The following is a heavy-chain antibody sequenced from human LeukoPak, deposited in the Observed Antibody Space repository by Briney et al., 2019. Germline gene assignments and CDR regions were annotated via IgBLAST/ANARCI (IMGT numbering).Heavy chain of an antibody. Sequence: PGGSLRLSCAASGFTVSYNYMSWVRQAPGQGLEWVSIVYRGGCTYYADSVKGRFTISRDNSKNTLYLEMNSLRAEDTAIYYCARGGYNTSYYFDCWGQGTLVTVFS. D-gene: IGHD1-14*01. V-gene: IGHV3-53*01. CDR3: ARGGYNTSYYFDC. CDR2: VYRGGCT. J-gene: IGHJ4*01. CDR1: GFTVSYNY.